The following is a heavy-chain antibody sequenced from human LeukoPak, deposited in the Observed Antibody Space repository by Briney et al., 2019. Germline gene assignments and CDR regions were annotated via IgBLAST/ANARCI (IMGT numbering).Heavy chain of an antibody. CDR3: ARVVRGIIRKPDYYYYMDV. J-gene: IGHJ6*03. CDR1: GYTFTSYA. Sequence: ASVKVSCKASGYTFTSYAMHWVRQAPGQRLEWMGWINAGNGNTKYSQEFQGRVTITRDTSASTAYMELSSLRSEDTAVYYCARVVRGIIRKPDYYYYMDVWGKGTTVTISS. D-gene: IGHD3-10*02. V-gene: IGHV1-3*03. CDR2: INAGNGNT.